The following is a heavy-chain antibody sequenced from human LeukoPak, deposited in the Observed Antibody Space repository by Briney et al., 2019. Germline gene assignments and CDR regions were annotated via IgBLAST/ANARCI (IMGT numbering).Heavy chain of an antibody. J-gene: IGHJ4*02. CDR2: IYYSGST. Sequence: SETLSLTCTVSGGSIGSYYWSWIRQPPGKGLEWIGYIYYSGSTNYNPSLKSRGTISVDTSKNQFSLKLSSVTAADTAVYYCARDRWSGIDYWGQGTLVTVSS. CDR3: ARDRWSGIDY. D-gene: IGHD3-10*01. V-gene: IGHV4-59*01. CDR1: GGSIGSYY.